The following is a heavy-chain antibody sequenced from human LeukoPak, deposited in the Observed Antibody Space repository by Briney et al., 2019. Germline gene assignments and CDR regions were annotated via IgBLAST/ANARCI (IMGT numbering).Heavy chain of an antibody. Sequence: PGGSLRLSCAASGFTFSNAWMSWVRQAPGKGLEWVGRIKSKTDGGTTDYAAPVKGRFTISRDNAKNSLYLQMNSLRAEDTAVYYCARDSTDYDYVWGSYRYHFDYWGQGTLVTVSS. D-gene: IGHD3-16*02. V-gene: IGHV3-15*01. J-gene: IGHJ4*02. CDR3: ARDSTDYDYVWGSYRYHFDY. CDR2: IKSKTDGGTT. CDR1: GFTFSNAW.